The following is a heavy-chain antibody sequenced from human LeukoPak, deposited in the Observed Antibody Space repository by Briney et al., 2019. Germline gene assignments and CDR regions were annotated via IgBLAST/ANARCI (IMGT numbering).Heavy chain of an antibody. Sequence: GGSLTLSCAASAFTFSTCAMSWVRQAPGKGLEWVSAISGSGGSTHYADSVRGRFTISRDNSKSTLYLQMNSLRAEDTAIYYCAKMPAYYYDSSGYAFHFDYWGQGTLVTVSS. CDR3: AKMPAYYYDSSGYAFHFDY. D-gene: IGHD3-22*01. J-gene: IGHJ4*02. V-gene: IGHV3-23*01. CDR2: ISGSGGST. CDR1: AFTFSTCA.